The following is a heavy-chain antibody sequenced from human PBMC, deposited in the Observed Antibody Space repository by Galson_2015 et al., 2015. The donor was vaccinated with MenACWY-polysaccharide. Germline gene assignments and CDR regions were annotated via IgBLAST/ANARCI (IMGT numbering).Heavy chain of an antibody. Sequence: SLRLSCAVSGFTFKNYWMSWLRQAPGKGLEWVANINKEGREKHYVDSVEGRFTISRDNAKSSMYLHMNSLRVDDTAVYYCARGHYGMDVWGQGTTVTVS. CDR2: INKEGREK. V-gene: IGHV3-7*01. J-gene: IGHJ6*02. CDR1: GFTFKNYW. CDR3: ARGHYGMDV.